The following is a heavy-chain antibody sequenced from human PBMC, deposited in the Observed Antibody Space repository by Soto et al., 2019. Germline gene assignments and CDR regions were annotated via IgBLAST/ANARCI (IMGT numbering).Heavy chain of an antibody. CDR1: GGSIISGDYY. D-gene: IGHD6-13*01. CDR2: IYYSGST. CDR3: ARDGIAAAGHFDY. J-gene: IGHJ4*02. V-gene: IGHV4-30-4*01. Sequence: PSETLSLTCTFSGGSIISGDYYWSWIRQPPGKGLEWIGYIYYSGSTYYNPSLKSRVTISVDTSKNQFSLKLSSVTAADTAVYYCARDGIAAAGHFDYWGQGTLVTVSS.